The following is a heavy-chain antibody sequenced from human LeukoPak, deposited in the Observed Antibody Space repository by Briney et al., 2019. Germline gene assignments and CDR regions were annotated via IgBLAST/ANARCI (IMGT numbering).Heavy chain of an antibody. V-gene: IGHV3-7*01. CDR2: IKQDGSEK. J-gene: IGHJ4*02. Sequence: GGSLRVSCAASGFPFSSYWMSWVRQAPGKGLEWVANIKQDGSEKYYVDSVKGRFTISRDNAKNSLYLQMNSLRAEDTAVYYCASNLYHWGQGTLVTVSS. D-gene: IGHD2/OR15-2a*01. CDR1: GFPFSSYW. CDR3: ASNLYH.